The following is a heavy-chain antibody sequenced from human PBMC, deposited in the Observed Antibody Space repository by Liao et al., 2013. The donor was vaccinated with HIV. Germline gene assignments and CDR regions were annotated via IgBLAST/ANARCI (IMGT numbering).Heavy chain of an antibody. V-gene: IGHV4-34*11. Sequence: QVQLQQWGAGLLKPSETLSLTCAVYGGSFSGYYWSWIRQPPGKGLEWIGYIYYSGSTNYNPSLKSRVTISVDTSKNQFSLKLSSMTAADTAVYYCARHQLLEYDAFDIWGQGTVITVSS. D-gene: IGHD1-1*01. J-gene: IGHJ3*02. CDR1: GGSFSGYY. CDR3: ARHQLLEYDAFDI. CDR2: IYYSGST.